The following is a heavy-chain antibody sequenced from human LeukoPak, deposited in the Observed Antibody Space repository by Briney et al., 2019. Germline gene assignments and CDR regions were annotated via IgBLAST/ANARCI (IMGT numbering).Heavy chain of an antibody. D-gene: IGHD3-3*01. CDR2: IRYDGSDK. V-gene: IGHV3-30*02. Sequence: PGGSLRLSCAPSGFTFSSYGMHWVRQAPGKGLEWVAFIRYDGSDKHYADSVQGRFTISRDNSKNTLYLQMNSLRGEDTAVYYCGKGVVISSWDFDYWGQGTLVTVSS. J-gene: IGHJ4*02. CDR3: GKGVVISSWDFDY. CDR1: GFTFSSYG.